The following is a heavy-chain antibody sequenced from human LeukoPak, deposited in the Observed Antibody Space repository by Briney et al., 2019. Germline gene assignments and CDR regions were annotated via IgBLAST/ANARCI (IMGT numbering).Heavy chain of an antibody. CDR2: INPKSGGT. CDR1: GYIFSDYY. D-gene: IGHD5-24*01. CDR3: ARGHLRMRSYDY. J-gene: IGHJ4*02. V-gene: IGHV1-2*02. Sequence: ASVKVSCKASGYIFSDYYINWVRQAPGQGLEWMGWINPKSGGTKYSQNFQGRVTMTRDTSISTVYMELSRLTSADTAVYYCARGHLRMRSYDYWGQGPLVTVSS.